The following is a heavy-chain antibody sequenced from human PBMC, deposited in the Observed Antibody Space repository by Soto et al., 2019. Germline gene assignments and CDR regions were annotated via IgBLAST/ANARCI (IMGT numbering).Heavy chain of an antibody. V-gene: IGHV1-3*01. CDR2: INPGNANT. J-gene: IGHJ4*02. CDR3: ARPYYGSGSQELHY. CDR1: GYTFPSYA. D-gene: IGHD3-10*01. Sequence: ASVKVSCKASGYTFPSYAIHWVRQAPGQRLEWMGWINPGNANTKYSQKFQGRVTITRDTSASTAYMNLSSLRFEDTAVYYCARPYYGSGSQELHYWGQGTLVTVS.